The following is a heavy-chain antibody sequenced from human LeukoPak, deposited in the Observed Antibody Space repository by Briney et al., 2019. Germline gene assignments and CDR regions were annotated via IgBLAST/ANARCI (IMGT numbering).Heavy chain of an antibody. D-gene: IGHD1-26*01. Sequence: SETLSLTCTVSGGSISSHYWSWIRQPPGKGLEWIGYIYYSGSTNYNPSLKSRVTISVDTSKNQFSLKLSSVTAADTAVYYCASNSGGYYRAFDIWGQGTMVTVSS. CDR2: IYYSGST. V-gene: IGHV4-59*11. J-gene: IGHJ3*02. CDR3: ASNSGGYYRAFDI. CDR1: GGSISSHY.